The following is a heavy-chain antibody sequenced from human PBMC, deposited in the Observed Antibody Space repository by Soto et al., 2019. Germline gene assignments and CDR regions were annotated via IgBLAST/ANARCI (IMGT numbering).Heavy chain of an antibody. D-gene: IGHD6-25*01. CDR1: GFTFSSYG. J-gene: IGHJ6*02. Sequence: GGSLRLSCAASGFTFSSYGMHWVRQAPGKGLEWVAVIWYDGSNKYYADSVKGRFTISRDNSKNTLYLQMNSLRAEDTAVYYCVRSGTQKYYYGIDVWAQRTTVTGSS. CDR2: IWYDGSNK. CDR3: VRSGTQKYYYGIDV. V-gene: IGHV3-33*01.